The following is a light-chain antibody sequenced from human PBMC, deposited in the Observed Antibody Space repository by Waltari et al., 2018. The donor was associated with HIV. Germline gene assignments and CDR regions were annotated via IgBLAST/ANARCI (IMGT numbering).Light chain of an antibody. Sequence: QSVLTQPPSASGTPGQRVTISCSESRSNIRSNYVYWYQQLPGTAPNLLIYRNDDRPSGVPDRFSGSKSGTSASLAISGLRSEDEADYYCAAWDDSLSGPVFGGGTKLTVL. J-gene: IGLJ3*02. CDR1: RSNIRSNY. CDR3: AAWDDSLSGPV. V-gene: IGLV1-47*01. CDR2: RND.